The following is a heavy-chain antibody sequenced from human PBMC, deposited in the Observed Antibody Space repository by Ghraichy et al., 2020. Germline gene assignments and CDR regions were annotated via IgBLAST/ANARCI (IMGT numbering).Heavy chain of an antibody. CDR1: GGSISSGGYY. D-gene: IGHD4-17*01. CDR2: IYYSGST. Sequence: SETLSLTCTVSGGSISSGGYYWSWIRQHPGKGLEWIGYIYYSGSTYYNPSLKSRVTISVDTSKNQFSLKLSSVTAADTAVYYCARGGLEDYAEDAFDIWGQGTMVTVSS. V-gene: IGHV4-31*03. CDR3: ARGGLEDYAEDAFDI. J-gene: IGHJ3*02.